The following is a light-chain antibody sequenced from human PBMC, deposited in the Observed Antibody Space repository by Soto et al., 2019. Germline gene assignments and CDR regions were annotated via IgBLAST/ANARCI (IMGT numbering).Light chain of an antibody. Sequence: QSVLTQPASASGSPGQSVTISCAGTSSDVGGYNYVSWYQQYPGKVPKLMIYEVSERPSGVPDRFSGSKSGNTAFPTVSGLQAEDEAAYYCLSYADTAYVFGTGTKVTVL. CDR1: SSDVGGYNY. CDR3: LSYADTAYV. V-gene: IGLV2-8*01. J-gene: IGLJ1*01. CDR2: EVS.